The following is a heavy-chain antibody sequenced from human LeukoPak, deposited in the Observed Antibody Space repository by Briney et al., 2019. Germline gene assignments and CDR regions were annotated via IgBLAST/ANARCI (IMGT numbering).Heavy chain of an antibody. CDR1: GGSFSGYY. Sequence: SETLSLTCAVYGGSFSGYYWSWIRHPPGKGLEWIGEINHSGSTNYNPSLKSRVTISVDTSKNQFSLKLSSVTAADTAVYYCARGRRGYDWRYFDYWGQGTLVTVSS. J-gene: IGHJ4*02. CDR3: ARGRRGYDWRYFDY. V-gene: IGHV4-34*01. CDR2: INHSGST. D-gene: IGHD5-12*01.